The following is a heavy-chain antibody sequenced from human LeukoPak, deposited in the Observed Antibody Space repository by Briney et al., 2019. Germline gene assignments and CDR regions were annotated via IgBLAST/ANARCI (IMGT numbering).Heavy chain of an antibody. D-gene: IGHD1-26*01. Sequence: GGSLRLSCVASGFTFSTYGMNWVRQAPGKGLEWVSAISGSGGSTYYADSVKGRFTISRDNSKNTLYLQMNSLRAEDTAVYYCAKGEKQWELLEYGMDVWGQGTTVTVSS. CDR1: GFTFSTYG. V-gene: IGHV3-23*01. CDR2: ISGSGGST. J-gene: IGHJ6*02. CDR3: AKGEKQWELLEYGMDV.